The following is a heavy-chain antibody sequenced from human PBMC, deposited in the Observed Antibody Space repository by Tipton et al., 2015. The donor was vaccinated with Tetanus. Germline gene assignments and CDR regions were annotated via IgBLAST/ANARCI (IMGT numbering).Heavy chain of an antibody. CDR1: GGSFSDGAYY. V-gene: IGHV4-31*02. CDR2: IYHRGST. D-gene: IGHD3-10*01. CDR3: ARGGVRGVIMAHFFDY. Sequence: LRLSCTVSGGSFSDGAYYWTWIRQYPGKGLEWIGYIYHRGSTYYNPSLQSRVSMSLDTSKNRFSLKLTSVTAADTAVYYCARGGVRGVIMAHFFDYWGQGALVTVSS. J-gene: IGHJ4*02.